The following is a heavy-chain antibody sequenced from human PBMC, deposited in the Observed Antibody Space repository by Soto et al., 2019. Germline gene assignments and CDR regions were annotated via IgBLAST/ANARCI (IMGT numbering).Heavy chain of an antibody. CDR2: ITYDSSNK. CDR3: ASSTTQYQLLSGAFDI. Sequence: GGSLRLSCAASGFTFSSYGMHWVRQAPGKGLEWVSVITYDSSNKYYADSVKGRFTISRDNAKNSLYLQMNSLRAEDTAVYYCASSTTQYQLLSGAFDIWGQGTMVTVSS. D-gene: IGHD2-2*01. J-gene: IGHJ3*02. V-gene: IGHV3-30*03. CDR1: GFTFSSYG.